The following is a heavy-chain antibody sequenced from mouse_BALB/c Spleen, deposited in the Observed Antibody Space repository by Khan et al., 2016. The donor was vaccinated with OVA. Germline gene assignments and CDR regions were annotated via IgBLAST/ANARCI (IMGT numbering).Heavy chain of an antibody. V-gene: IGHV9-3-1*01. CDR1: GNTFTNYG. CDR2: INTYTGEP. J-gene: IGHJ4*01. CDR3: ARGGAAYYRNDGGAMEY. D-gene: IGHD2-14*01. Sequence: QIQLVQSGPELKKPGETVKISCKVSGNTFTNYGMNWVKQAPGKGLKWMGWINTYTGEPTYADDFRGRFAFSLETSVNTAYLQITNLKNEDTATYFCARGGAAYYRNDGGAMEYWGQGTSVTVSS.